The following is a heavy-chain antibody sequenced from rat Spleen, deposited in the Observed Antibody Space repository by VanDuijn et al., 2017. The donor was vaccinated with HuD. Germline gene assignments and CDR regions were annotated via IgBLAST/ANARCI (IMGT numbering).Heavy chain of an antibody. CDR1: GFTFSDYN. CDR3: TRDLLNYGNYVFAY. V-gene: IGHV5-7*01. CDR2: ITYDGSST. Sequence: EVQLVESGGGLVQPGRSLKLSCAASGFTFSDYNMAWVRQAPTKGLEWVAIITYDGSSTYYRDSVKGRFTISRDNAKSTLYLQMNSLRSEDTATYYCTRDLLNYGNYVFAYWGQGTLVTVSS. J-gene: IGHJ3*01. D-gene: IGHD1-3*01.